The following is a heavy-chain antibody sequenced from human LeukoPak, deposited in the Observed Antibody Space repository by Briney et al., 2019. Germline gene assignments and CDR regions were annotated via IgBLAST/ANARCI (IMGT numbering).Heavy chain of an antibody. CDR1: GFTVSSNY. V-gene: IGHV3-53*04. Sequence: GGSLRLSCAASGFTVSSNYMSWVRQAPGKGLEWVSVIYSGGSTYYADSVKGRFTISRHNSKNTLYLQMNSLRAEDTAVYYCAKGNYYDSSGSSFDYWGQGTLVTVSS. J-gene: IGHJ4*02. CDR3: AKGNYYDSSGSSFDY. D-gene: IGHD3-22*01. CDR2: IYSGGST.